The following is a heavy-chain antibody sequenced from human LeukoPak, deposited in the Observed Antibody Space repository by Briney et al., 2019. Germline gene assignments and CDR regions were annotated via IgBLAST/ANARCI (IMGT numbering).Heavy chain of an antibody. V-gene: IGHV4-38-2*01. CDR2: IYHSGSI. Sequence: PSETLSHTCAVSGYSISSGYYWGWIRPPPGKGLEWIGNIYHSGSIYCNPSLKSRVTISVNTSKNQFSLKLSSVTAADTAVYYCARLIVGTTYGDYWGQGTLVTVSS. CDR3: ARLIVGTTYGDY. CDR1: GYSISSGYY. J-gene: IGHJ4*02. D-gene: IGHD1-26*01.